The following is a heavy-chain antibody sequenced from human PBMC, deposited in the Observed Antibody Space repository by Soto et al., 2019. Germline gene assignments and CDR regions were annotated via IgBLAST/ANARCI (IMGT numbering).Heavy chain of an antibody. V-gene: IGHV1-69*13. CDR1: GGTFSSYA. D-gene: IGHD6-13*01. CDR3: ARDIANWFDP. Sequence: SVKVSCKASGGTFSSYAISWVRQAPGQGLEWMGGITPIFGTANYAQKFQGRVTITADESTSTAYMELSSLRSEDTAVYYCARDIANWFDPWGQGTLVTVSS. J-gene: IGHJ5*02. CDR2: ITPIFGTA.